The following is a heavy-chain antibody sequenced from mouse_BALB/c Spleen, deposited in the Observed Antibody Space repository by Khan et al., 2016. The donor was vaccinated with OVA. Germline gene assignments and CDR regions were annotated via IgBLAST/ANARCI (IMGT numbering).Heavy chain of an antibody. CDR3: ARHNYGPFAY. J-gene: IGHJ3*01. D-gene: IGHD1-1*01. V-gene: IGHV5-9-3*01. Sequence: EVELVESGGDLVKPGGSQKLSCSASGFTFSTFAMSWVRQTPEKRLEWVATISSGGDYFYYPDSVKGQFTISRDNAKNTLYLQMSSLRSEDTAMYYCARHNYGPFAYWGQGTLVTVSA. CDR2: ISSGGDYF. CDR1: GFTFSTFA.